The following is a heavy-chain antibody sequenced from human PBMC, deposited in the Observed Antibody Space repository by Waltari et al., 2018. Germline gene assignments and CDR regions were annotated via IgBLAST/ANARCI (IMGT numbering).Heavy chain of an antibody. J-gene: IGHJ4*02. Sequence: QVQLQESGPGLVKPSETLSLTCAVSGYSISSGSYWGWIRQPPGKGLEWIGSIYHSGSTYYNPSLKSRVTISVDTSKNQFSLKLSSVTAADTAVYYCARQWGSSWSAYYFDYWGQGTLVTVSS. D-gene: IGHD6-13*01. CDR3: ARQWGSSWSAYYFDY. V-gene: IGHV4-38-2*01. CDR2: IYHSGST. CDR1: GYSISSGSY.